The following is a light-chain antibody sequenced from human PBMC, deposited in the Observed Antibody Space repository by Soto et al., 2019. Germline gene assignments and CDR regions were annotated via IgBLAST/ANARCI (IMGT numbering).Light chain of an antibody. CDR1: NSNIGRNY. Sequence: QSVLTQPPSVSATPGQKVTISCSGGNSNIGRNYVSWYQQFPGTAPKVLIYDNDKRPSGIPDRFSGSKAGTAATLDITRLQTGDEADYYCGSWDSSLNAGVFGGGTKLTVL. CDR3: GSWDSSLNAGV. CDR2: DND. J-gene: IGLJ3*02. V-gene: IGLV1-51*01.